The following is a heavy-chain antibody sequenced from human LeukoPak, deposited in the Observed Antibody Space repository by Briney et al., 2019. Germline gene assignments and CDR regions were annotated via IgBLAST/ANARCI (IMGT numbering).Heavy chain of an antibody. CDR2: ITNNGDNT. D-gene: IGHD2-21*02. CDR3: VKGVTAHQSDAFDI. V-gene: IGHV3-64D*06. J-gene: IGHJ3*02. CDR1: GFTFSSYA. Sequence: GGSLRLSCSASGFTFSSYAMHWVRQAPGRGLEYVSAITNNGDNTYYADSVQGRVTISRDNSKNTLYLQMSSLRAEDTAVYYCVKGVTAHQSDAFDIWGRGTMVTVSS.